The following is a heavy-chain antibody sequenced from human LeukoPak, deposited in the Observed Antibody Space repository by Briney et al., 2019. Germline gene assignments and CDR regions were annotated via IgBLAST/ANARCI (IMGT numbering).Heavy chain of an antibody. V-gene: IGHV1-2*02. D-gene: IGHD2-2*01. CDR3: ARDLKGDIQPFLVGPAAP. CDR2: INPNSGGT. CDR1: GYTFTGYY. Sequence: ASVKVSCKASGYTFTGYYMHWVRQAPGQGLEWMGWINPNSGGTNYAQKFQGRVTMTRDTSISTAYMELSRLRSDDTAVYYCARDLKGDIQPFLVGPAAPWGQGTLVTVSS. J-gene: IGHJ5*02.